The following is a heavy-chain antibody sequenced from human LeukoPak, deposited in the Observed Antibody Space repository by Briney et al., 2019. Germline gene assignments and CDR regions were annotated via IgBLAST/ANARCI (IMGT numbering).Heavy chain of an antibody. CDR3: ARVDTAMVYYYYYGMDV. CDR1: GSTFTSYD. Sequence: ASVKVSCKASGSTFTSYDINWVRQATGQGLEWMGWMNPNSGNTGYAQRFQGRVTMIRNTSISTAYMELSSLRSEDTAVYYCARVDTAMVYYYYYGMDVWGQGTTVTVSS. V-gene: IGHV1-8*01. D-gene: IGHD5-18*01. J-gene: IGHJ6*02. CDR2: MNPNSGNT.